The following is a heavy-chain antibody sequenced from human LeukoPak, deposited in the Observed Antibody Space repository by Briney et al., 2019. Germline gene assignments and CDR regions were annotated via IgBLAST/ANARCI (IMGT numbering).Heavy chain of an antibody. CDR2: ISYDGSNK. V-gene: IGHV3-30-3*01. CDR1: GFTFSSYA. D-gene: IGHD2-2*01. Sequence: PGGSLRLSCAASGFTFSSYAMHWVRQAPGKGLEWVAVISYDGSNKYYADSVKGRFTISRDNSKNTLYLQMNSLRAEDTAVYYCARAVYQLQYDYWGQGTLVTVSS. CDR3: ARAVYQLQYDY. J-gene: IGHJ4*02.